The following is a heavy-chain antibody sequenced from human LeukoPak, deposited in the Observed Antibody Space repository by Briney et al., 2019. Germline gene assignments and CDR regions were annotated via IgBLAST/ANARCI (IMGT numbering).Heavy chain of an antibody. CDR2: LYSDGST. CDR3: AKGSSGWYKDY. J-gene: IGHJ4*02. D-gene: IGHD6-19*01. V-gene: IGHV3-53*01. Sequence: GGSLRLSCAASGFTVSRNYMSWVRQAPGKGLEWVSVLYSDGSTYHADSVKGRFTISRDNSKNTVYLQMNSLRADDTALYYCAKGSSGWYKDYWGQGTLVTVSS. CDR1: GFTVSRNY.